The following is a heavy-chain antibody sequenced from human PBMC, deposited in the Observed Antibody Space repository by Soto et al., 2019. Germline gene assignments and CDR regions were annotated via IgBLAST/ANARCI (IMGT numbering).Heavy chain of an antibody. V-gene: IGHV4-59*12. Sequence: PSETLSLTCTVSGGSISSYYWSWIRQPPGKGLEWIGYIYYSGSTNYNPSLNSRVTISLDRSKNQFPLRLSSVAAADTADYFCSGGKVFAFDIWGPRKKGT. J-gene: IGHJ3*02. CDR2: IYYSGST. CDR3: SGGKVFAFDI. CDR1: GGSISSYY.